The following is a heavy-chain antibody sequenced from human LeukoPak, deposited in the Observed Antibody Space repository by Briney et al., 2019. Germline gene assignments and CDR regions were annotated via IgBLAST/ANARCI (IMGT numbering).Heavy chain of an antibody. D-gene: IGHD1-26*01. CDR3: AKDRPGNFDY. V-gene: IGHV3-30*02. CDR2: IRYDGSNK. CDR1: GFTFSSYG. Sequence: PGRFLRLSCAASGFTFSSYGMHWVRQAPCKGLEWVAFIRYDGSNKYYADSVKGRFTISRDNSKNTLYLQMNSLRAEDTAVYYCAKDRPGNFDYWGQGTLDTVSS. J-gene: IGHJ4*02.